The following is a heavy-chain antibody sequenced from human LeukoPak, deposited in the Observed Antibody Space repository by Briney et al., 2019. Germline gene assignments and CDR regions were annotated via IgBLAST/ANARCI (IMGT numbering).Heavy chain of an antibody. V-gene: IGHV4-59*01. D-gene: IGHD1-1*01. Sequence: SETLSLTCTVSGGSISSYYWSWIRQPPGEGLEWIGYISNSGSTDYNPSLKSRVTISVDTSKNQLSLRLSSVTAADTAVYHCVRLQPDAGEWAFDIWGQGTMVSVSS. CDR3: VRLQPDAGEWAFDI. CDR1: GGSISSYY. CDR2: ISNSGST. J-gene: IGHJ3*02.